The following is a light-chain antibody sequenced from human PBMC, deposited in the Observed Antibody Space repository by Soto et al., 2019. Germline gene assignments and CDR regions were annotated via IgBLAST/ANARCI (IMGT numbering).Light chain of an antibody. J-gene: IGKJ1*01. CDR1: QSVSSN. CDR3: QQYNNWPPGT. CDR2: GAS. V-gene: IGKV3-15*01. Sequence: EIVMTPSPATLSVSPVERATLSCRASQSVSSNLAWYQQKPGQAPRLLIYGASTRATGIPARFSGSGSGTEFTLTISSLQSEDFAVYYCQQYNNWPPGTFGQGTKVDIK.